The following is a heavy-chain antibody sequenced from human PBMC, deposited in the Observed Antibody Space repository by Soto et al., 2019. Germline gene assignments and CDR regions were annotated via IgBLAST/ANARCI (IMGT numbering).Heavy chain of an antibody. D-gene: IGHD4-17*01. CDR3: ARVGPYGDYAKTLDY. J-gene: IGHJ4*02. Sequence: GASVKVSCKASGYTFTSYGISWVRQAPGQGLEWMGWISAYNGNTNYAQKLQGRVTITRDTSASTVYMELSSLRSEDTAVYYCARVGPYGDYAKTLDYWGQGTLVTVSS. CDR2: ISAYNGNT. V-gene: IGHV1-18*01. CDR1: GYTFTSYG.